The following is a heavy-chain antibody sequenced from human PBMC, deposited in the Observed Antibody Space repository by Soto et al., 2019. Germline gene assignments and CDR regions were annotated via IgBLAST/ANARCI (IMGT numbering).Heavy chain of an antibody. Sequence: SETLSLTCTVSGGSVSSGSYYWSWIRKSAGKGLEWIGRIYATGTTDYNPSLKSRVMMSVDTSKKQFSLKLRSVTAADTAVYYCVRDGTKTLRDWFDPWGQGISVTVSS. CDR3: VRDGTKTLRDWFDP. D-gene: IGHD1-1*01. V-gene: IGHV4-61*02. CDR2: IYATGTT. CDR1: GGSVSSGSYY. J-gene: IGHJ5*02.